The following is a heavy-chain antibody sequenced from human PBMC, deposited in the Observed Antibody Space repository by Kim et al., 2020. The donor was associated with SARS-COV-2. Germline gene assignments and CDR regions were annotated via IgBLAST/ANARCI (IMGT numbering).Heavy chain of an antibody. Sequence: GGSLRLSCAASGFTFSNFAMSWVRQAPGQGPQWVSAINVGGGTTHYEDSVEGRFTVSRDDWKNTLYLQMSSLRADDTAVYFCARRGGRLNWFDSWGQGTLVSVSS. CDR2: INVGGGTT. V-gene: IGHV3-23*01. D-gene: IGHD1-26*01. J-gene: IGHJ5*01. CDR1: GFTFSNFA. CDR3: ARRGGRLNWFDS.